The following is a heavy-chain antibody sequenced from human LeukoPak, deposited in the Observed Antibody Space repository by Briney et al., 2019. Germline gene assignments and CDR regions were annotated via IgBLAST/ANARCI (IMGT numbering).Heavy chain of an antibody. V-gene: IGHV4-61*02. Sequence: SQTLSLTCIVSGGSISSGSYYWTWIRQPAGKGLEWIGRIYTSGSTNYNPSPKSRVTISLDTSKNQFSLNLSSVTAADTAVYFCARGGSSSWNAYDLDYWGQGTLVTVSS. CDR1: GGSISSGSYY. CDR3: ARGGSSSWNAYDLDY. CDR2: IYTSGST. D-gene: IGHD6-13*01. J-gene: IGHJ4*02.